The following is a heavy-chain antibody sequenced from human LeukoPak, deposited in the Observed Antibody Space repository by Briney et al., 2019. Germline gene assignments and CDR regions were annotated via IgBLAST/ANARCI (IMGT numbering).Heavy chain of an antibody. CDR3: ARDLESYDFWSGYLTKTNYYYGMDV. Sequence: GGSLRLSCAASGFTFSSYAMHWVRQAPGKGLEWVAVISYDGSNKYYADSVKGRFTISRDNSKDTLYLQMNSLRAEDTAVYYCARDLESYDFWSGYLTKTNYYYGMDVWGQGTTVTVSS. CDR1: GFTFSSYA. J-gene: IGHJ6*02. V-gene: IGHV3-30*04. D-gene: IGHD3-3*01. CDR2: ISYDGSNK.